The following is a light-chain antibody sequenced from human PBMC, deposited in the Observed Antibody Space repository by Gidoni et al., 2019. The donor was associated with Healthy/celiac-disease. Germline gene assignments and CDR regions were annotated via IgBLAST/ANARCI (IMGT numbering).Light chain of an antibody. CDR3: QQYNNWPQT. J-gene: IGKJ1*01. Sequence: EIVMTQYPATLSVSPGESATLSCRASQSVRSNLTWYQQKPGQAPRLLIYGASTRATGIPARFSGSGSGTEFTLTISSLQSEDFAVYYCQQYNNWPQTFGQXTKVEIK. CDR1: QSVRSN. CDR2: GAS. V-gene: IGKV3-15*01.